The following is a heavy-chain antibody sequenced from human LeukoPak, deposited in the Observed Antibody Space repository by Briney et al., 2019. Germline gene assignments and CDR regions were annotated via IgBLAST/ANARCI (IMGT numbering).Heavy chain of an antibody. J-gene: IGHJ6*03. CDR1: GYSISSGYY. CDR2: IYHSGST. CDR3: ARGPTRDYYYYYMDV. V-gene: IGHV4-38-2*02. Sequence: SETLSLTCTVSGYSISSGYYWGWIRQPPGKGLEWIGSIYHSGSTYYNPSLKSRVTISVDTSKNQFSLKLSSVTAADTAVYYCARGPTRDYYYYYMDVWGKGTTVTVSS.